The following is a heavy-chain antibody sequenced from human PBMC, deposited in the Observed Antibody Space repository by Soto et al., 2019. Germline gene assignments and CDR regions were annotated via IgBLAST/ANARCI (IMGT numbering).Heavy chain of an antibody. J-gene: IGHJ4*02. Sequence: EVQLVESGGGLVKPGGSLRLSCAASGFTFSSYSMNWVRQAPGKGLEWVSSISSSSSYIYYADSVKGRFTISRDNAKNSLYLQMNGRRAEDKAVYYCARPEYYYDSRGYYGYWGQGTLVTVSS. CDR2: ISSSSSYI. CDR3: ARPEYYYDSRGYYGY. V-gene: IGHV3-21*01. D-gene: IGHD3-22*01. CDR1: GFTFSSYS.